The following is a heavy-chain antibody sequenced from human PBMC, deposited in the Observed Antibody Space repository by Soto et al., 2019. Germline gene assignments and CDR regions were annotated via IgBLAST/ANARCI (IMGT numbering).Heavy chain of an antibody. CDR2: IIPIFGTA. J-gene: IGHJ6*02. CDR3: ARGADFWSGYSPYYYYGMDV. CDR1: GGTFSSYA. D-gene: IGHD3-3*01. Sequence: ASVKVSCKASGGTFSSYAISWVRQAPGQGLEWMGGIIPIFGTANYAQKFQGRVTITADESTSTAYMELSSLRSEDTAVYYCARGADFWSGYSPYYYYGMDVWGQGTTVTVSS. V-gene: IGHV1-69*13.